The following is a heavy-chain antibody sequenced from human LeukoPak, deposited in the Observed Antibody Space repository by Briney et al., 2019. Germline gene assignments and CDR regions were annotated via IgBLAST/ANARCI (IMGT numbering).Heavy chain of an antibody. CDR3: ARDVDSGYSYGYQNWFDP. CDR2: INHSGST. CDR1: GGSFSGYY. V-gene: IGHV4-34*01. Sequence: PSETLSLTCAVYGGSFSGYYWSWIRQPPGKGLEWIGEINHSGSTNYNPSLKSRVTISIDTSKNQFSLKLSSVTAADTAMYYCARDVDSGYSYGYQNWFDPWGQGTLVTVSS. J-gene: IGHJ5*02. D-gene: IGHD5-18*01.